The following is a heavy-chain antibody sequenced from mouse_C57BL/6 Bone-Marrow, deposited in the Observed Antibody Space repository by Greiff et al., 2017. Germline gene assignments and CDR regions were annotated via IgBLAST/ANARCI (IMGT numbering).Heavy chain of an antibody. D-gene: IGHD1-1*01. CDR2: ISSGSSTI. V-gene: IGHV5-17*01. Sequence: EVKLMESGGGLVKPGGSLKLSCAASGFTFSDYGMHWVRQAPEKGLEWVAYISSGSSTIYYADTVKGRFTISRDNAKNTLFLQMTSLRSEDTAMYYCARGGVVATDYWGQGTTLTVSS. CDR3: ARGGVVATDY. CDR1: GFTFSDYG. J-gene: IGHJ2*01.